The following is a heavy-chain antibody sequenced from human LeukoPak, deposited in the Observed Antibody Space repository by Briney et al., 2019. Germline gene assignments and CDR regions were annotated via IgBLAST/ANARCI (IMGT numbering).Heavy chain of an antibody. J-gene: IGHJ6*03. D-gene: IGHD3-3*01. CDR2: IRYDGSNK. V-gene: IGHV3-30*02. CDR3: AKEGEGSLEWLLDDYYYYYYMDV. CDR1: GFTFSSYG. Sequence: PGGSLRLSCAASGFTFSSYGMHWVRQAPGKGLEWVAFIRYDGSNKYYADSVKGRFTISRDNSKNTLYLQMNSLRAEDTAVYYCAKEGEGSLEWLLDDYYYYYYMDVWGKGTTVTVSS.